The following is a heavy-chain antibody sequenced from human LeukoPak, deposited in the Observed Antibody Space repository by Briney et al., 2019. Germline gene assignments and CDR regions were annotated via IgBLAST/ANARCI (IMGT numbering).Heavy chain of an antibody. J-gene: IGHJ3*02. CDR2: ISSSNSYI. CDR1: GFTFSSYS. Sequence: GGSLRLSCAASGFTFSSYSMNWVRQAPGKGLEWVSSISSSNSYIYYADSVKGRFTISRDNAKNSLYLQMNSLRAEDTAVYYCARADAFDIWGQGTMVTVSS. CDR3: ARADAFDI. V-gene: IGHV3-21*01.